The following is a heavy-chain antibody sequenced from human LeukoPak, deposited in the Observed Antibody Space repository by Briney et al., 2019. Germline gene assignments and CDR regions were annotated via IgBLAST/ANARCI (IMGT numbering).Heavy chain of an antibody. D-gene: IGHD2-8*01. J-gene: IGHJ6*03. Sequence: GESLKISCKGSGYSFTSYWIGWVRQMPGKGQVWMGIIYTGDSDTRYSPSFQGQVTISADKSISTAYLQWSSLKASDTAMYYCARQYANYYYYYMDVWGKGTTVTVSS. V-gene: IGHV5-51*01. CDR2: IYTGDSDT. CDR1: GYSFTSYW. CDR3: ARQYANYYYYYMDV.